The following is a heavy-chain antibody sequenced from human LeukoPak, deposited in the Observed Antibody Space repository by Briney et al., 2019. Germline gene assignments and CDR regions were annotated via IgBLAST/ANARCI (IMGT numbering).Heavy chain of an antibody. CDR1: GFTFSSYA. CDR3: AKDQGGYSAYGHLDH. D-gene: IGHD5-12*01. CDR2: IGATGVST. Sequence: GGSLRLSCAASGFTFSSYAMSWVRQAPGKGLEWVSGIGATGVSTFYGDSVKGRFTMSRDNSKNTLYLRMDGLRAEDTAVYYCAKDQGGYSAYGHLDHWGQGTLVTVSS. J-gene: IGHJ4*02. V-gene: IGHV3-23*01.